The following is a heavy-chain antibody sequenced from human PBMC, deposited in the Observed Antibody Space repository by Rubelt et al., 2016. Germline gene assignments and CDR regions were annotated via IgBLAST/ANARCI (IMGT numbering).Heavy chain of an antibody. CDR3: AGDRGITYDAFDI. D-gene: IGHD3-10*01. CDR2: IYYSGGT. CDR1: GGSISSYY. Sequence: QVQLQESGPGLVKPSETLSLTCTVSGGSISSYYWSWLRQPPGKGMEWIGYIYYSGGTNYNPSLRCRVTIAVERSKNRFSLKLGSVTAADTAVYYCAGDRGITYDAFDIWGQGTMVTVSS. V-gene: IGHV4-59*12. J-gene: IGHJ3*02.